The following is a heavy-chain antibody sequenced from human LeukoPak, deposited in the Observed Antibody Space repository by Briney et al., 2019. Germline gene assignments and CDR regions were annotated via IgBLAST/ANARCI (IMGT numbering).Heavy chain of an antibody. J-gene: IGHJ4*02. V-gene: IGHV4-34*01. Sequence: SETLSLTCTVSGGSISSYYWSWIRQSPGKGLEWIGEINHSGSTNYNPSLKSRVTISVDTSKNQFSLRLSSVTAADTAVYYCASLTPVTTSDYWGQGTLVTVSS. CDR2: INHSGST. D-gene: IGHD4-17*01. CDR1: GGSISSYY. CDR3: ASLTPVTTSDY.